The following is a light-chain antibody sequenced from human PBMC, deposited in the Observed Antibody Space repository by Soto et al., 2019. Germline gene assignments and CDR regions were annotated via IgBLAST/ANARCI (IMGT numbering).Light chain of an antibody. Sequence: IVTTQSSATLSVSPWERATLSCRASQSVSSNLAWYQQKPGQAPRLLIYGASTRATGIPARFSGSGSGTEFTLTISSLQSEDFAVYYCQQYNNWPPWTFGQGTKVDIK. J-gene: IGKJ1*01. CDR1: QSVSSN. CDR3: QQYNNWPPWT. V-gene: IGKV3-15*01. CDR2: GAS.